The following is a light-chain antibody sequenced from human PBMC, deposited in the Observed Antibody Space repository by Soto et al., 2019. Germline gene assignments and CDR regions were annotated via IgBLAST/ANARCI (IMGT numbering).Light chain of an antibody. CDR3: SSSTSSGKGL. Sequence: QSALTQPASVSGSPGQSITISCTGTSSDIGAYKYVSWYQQHPGKAPKVLIYEVSNRPSGVSNRFSGSKSGNTASLTIAGLQAEDEADYYSSSSTSSGKGLFGGGTKVTVL. CDR1: SSDIGAYKY. J-gene: IGLJ2*01. CDR2: EVS. V-gene: IGLV2-14*01.